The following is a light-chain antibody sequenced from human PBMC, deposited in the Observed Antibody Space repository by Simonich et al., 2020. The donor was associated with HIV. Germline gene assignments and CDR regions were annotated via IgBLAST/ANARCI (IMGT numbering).Light chain of an antibody. Sequence: EIVLTQSPATLSLSPGERAPLSSRASQSVSSYLSCYQQKPGQAPRLRIYGASTRATGIPARFSGSGSGTEFTLTISSLQSEDFAVYYCQQYNNWPPYTFGQGTKLEIK. CDR1: QSVSSY. CDR2: GAS. CDR3: QQYNNWPPYT. V-gene: IGKV3-15*01. J-gene: IGKJ2*01.